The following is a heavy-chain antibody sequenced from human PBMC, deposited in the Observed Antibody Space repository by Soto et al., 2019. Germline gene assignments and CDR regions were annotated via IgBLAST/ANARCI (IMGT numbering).Heavy chain of an antibody. J-gene: IGHJ3*02. CDR1: GYRFSSSW. V-gene: IGHV5-51*01. Sequence: GESLKISCKGFGYRFSSSWIAWVRQVPGKGLEWMGIIYAGDSDTRYSPSFQGQVTISADKSISAAYLQWSSLKASDTAIYYCASRRPTETGNLHYSSPSDSLDIWGQGTKVTVSS. D-gene: IGHD6-13*01. CDR3: ASRRPTETGNLHYSSPSDSLDI. CDR2: IYAGDSDT.